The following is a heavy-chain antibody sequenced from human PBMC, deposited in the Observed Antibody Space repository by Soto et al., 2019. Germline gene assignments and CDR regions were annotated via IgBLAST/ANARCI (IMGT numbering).Heavy chain of an antibody. CDR1: GGSISSGGYY. D-gene: IGHD2-8*01. J-gene: IGHJ5*02. CDR3: AIERVLMVSRWFDP. V-gene: IGHV4-31*03. CDR2: IYYSGST. Sequence: QVQLQESGPGLVKPSQTLSLTCTVSGGSISSGGYYWSWIRQHPGKGLEWIGYIYYSGSTYYNPSLKSRVTIAVDTSKNQFSLKLSSVTAADTAVYYCAIERVLMVSRWFDPWGQGTLVTVSS.